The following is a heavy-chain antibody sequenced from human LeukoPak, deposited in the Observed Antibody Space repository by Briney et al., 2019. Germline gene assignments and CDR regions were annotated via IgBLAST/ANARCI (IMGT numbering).Heavy chain of an antibody. V-gene: IGHV4-39*07. Sequence: SETLSLTCTGSGGSISSSSYYWGWMRQPPRKGLEWIGSIYYSGSTYYNPSLKSRVTISVDTSKNQFSLKLSSVTAADTAVYYCARGIVGGWRPGSYYMDVWGKGTTVTISS. CDR3: ARGIVGGWRPGSYYMDV. J-gene: IGHJ6*03. D-gene: IGHD6-19*01. CDR1: GGSISSSSYY. CDR2: IYYSGST.